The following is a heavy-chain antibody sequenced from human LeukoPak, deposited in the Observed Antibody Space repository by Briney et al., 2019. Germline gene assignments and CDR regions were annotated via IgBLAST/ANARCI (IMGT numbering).Heavy chain of an antibody. Sequence: GESLKISCKGSGYSFTSYWIGWVRQMPGKGLEWMGIIYPGDSDTRYSTSFQGQVTISADKSISTAYLQWSSLKASDTAMYYCARRGLVRGVIYSGPAAFDIWGQGTMVTVSS. CDR3: ARRGLVRGVIYSGPAAFDI. J-gene: IGHJ3*02. CDR1: GYSFTSYW. CDR2: IYPGDSDT. D-gene: IGHD3-10*01. V-gene: IGHV5-51*01.